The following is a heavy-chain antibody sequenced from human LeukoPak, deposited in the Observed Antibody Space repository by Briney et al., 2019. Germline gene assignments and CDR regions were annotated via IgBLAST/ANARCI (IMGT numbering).Heavy chain of an antibody. V-gene: IGHV1-69*04. Sequence: GASVKVSCKSSGGSFNTYAVNWVRQAPGQGLEWMGRLIPVLGMSHYAPGFQGRVTLTADRSTNTAYMELDRLTSDDTAVYYCATVEYGWGSFPLGYWGQGTLVTVSS. CDR3: ATVEYGWGSFPLGY. CDR2: LIPVLGMS. D-gene: IGHD3-10*01. CDR1: GGSFNTYA. J-gene: IGHJ4*02.